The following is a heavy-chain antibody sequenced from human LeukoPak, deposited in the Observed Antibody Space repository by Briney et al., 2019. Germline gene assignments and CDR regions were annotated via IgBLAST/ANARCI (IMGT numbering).Heavy chain of an antibody. J-gene: IGHJ4*02. D-gene: IGHD6-13*01. CDR3: ARHLGSSWYSDY. CDR2: IYITGST. Sequence: PSETLSLTCSVSGDSIRSGSFHWNWIRQPAGKGLEWIGRIYITGSTDYNPSLKSRVTMSVDTSNNQFSLKLTSVTAADTAVYYCARHLGSSWYSDYWGQGTLVTVSS. CDR1: GDSIRSGSFH. V-gene: IGHV4-61*02.